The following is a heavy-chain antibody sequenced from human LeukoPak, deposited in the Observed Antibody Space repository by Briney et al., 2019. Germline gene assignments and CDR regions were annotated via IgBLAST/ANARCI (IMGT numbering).Heavy chain of an antibody. D-gene: IGHD2-15*01. Sequence: GGSLRLSCAASGFTFSSYWMTWVRQAPGKGLEWVANIKEDGSEKYYVDSVEGRFTISRDNAKNSLYLQMNSLRDEDTAVYHCAREGPCSGGTCYPDSWGQGTLVTVSS. CDR2: IKEDGSEK. CDR3: AREGPCSGGTCYPDS. V-gene: IGHV3-7*01. CDR1: GFTFSSYW. J-gene: IGHJ4*02.